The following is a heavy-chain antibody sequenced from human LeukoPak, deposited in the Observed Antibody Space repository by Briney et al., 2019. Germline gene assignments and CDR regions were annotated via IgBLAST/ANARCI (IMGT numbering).Heavy chain of an antibody. CDR1: GYTFTRYY. CDR3: ARAGWDSTGPNTPWFDP. Sequence: ASVKVSCKASGYTFTRYYMHWVRQAPGQGLEWMGWINPNSGGTNYAQKFHGRVTMTKNTSISTAYMELSRLRSDDPVVYYCARAGWDSTGPNTPWFDPWGQGTLVTVPS. J-gene: IGHJ5*02. V-gene: IGHV1-2*02. CDR2: INPNSGGT. D-gene: IGHD2-2*01.